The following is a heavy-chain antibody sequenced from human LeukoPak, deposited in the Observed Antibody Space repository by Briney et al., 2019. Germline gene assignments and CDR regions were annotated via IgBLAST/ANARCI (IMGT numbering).Heavy chain of an antibody. CDR3: ARDGSGVWFDY. V-gene: IGHV1-8*01. D-gene: IGHD3-10*01. Sequence: GASVKVSCKASGYTFTDYDINWVRQASGQGLEWMGWMNPKSGRTGYAQKFQGRVTMTRDTSINTAYMELSSLRSEDTAVYYCARDGSGVWFDYWGQGTLVTVSS. J-gene: IGHJ4*02. CDR2: MNPKSGRT. CDR1: GYTFTDYD.